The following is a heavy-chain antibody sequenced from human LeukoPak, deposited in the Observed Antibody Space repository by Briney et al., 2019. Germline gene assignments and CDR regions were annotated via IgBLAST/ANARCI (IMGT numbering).Heavy chain of an antibody. CDR1: GDSISSYY. CDR2: IYTSGSA. D-gene: IGHD4-11*01. J-gene: IGHJ6*03. Sequence: SETLSLTCTVSGDSISSYYWSWIRQPAGKGLEWIGRIYTSGSANYNPSLKSRVTISVDTSKNQFSLKLSSVTAADTAVYYCARGLSTVTTIYHYYMDVWGKGTTVTVSS. CDR3: ARGLSTVTTIYHYYMDV. V-gene: IGHV4-4*07.